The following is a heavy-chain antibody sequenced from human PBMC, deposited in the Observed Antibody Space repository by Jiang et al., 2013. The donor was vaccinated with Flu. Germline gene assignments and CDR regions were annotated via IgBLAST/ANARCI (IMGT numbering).Heavy chain of an antibody. Sequence: GSGLVKPSGTLSLTCAVSGGSISSSNWWSWVRQPPGKGLEWIGEIYHSGSTNYNPSPKSRVTTSVDKSKNQFSLKLSSVTAADTAVYYCARAGITMIRGVISRGAFDIWGQGTMVTVSS. V-gene: IGHV4-4*02. CDR2: IYHSGST. J-gene: IGHJ3*02. CDR3: ARAGITMIRGVISRGAFDI. D-gene: IGHD3-10*01. CDR1: GGSISSSNW.